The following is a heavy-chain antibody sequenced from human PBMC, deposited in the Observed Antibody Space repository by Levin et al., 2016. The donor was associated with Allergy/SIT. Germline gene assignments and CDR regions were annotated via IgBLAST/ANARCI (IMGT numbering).Heavy chain of an antibody. J-gene: IGHJ4*02. Sequence: GESLKISCSASGFTFSSYAMHWVRQAPGKGLEYVSAISSNGGSTYYADSVKGRFTISRDNSKNTLYLQMSSLRAEDTAVYYCVNSYYDILTGYTSLWGQGTLVTVSS. D-gene: IGHD3-9*01. CDR3: VNSYYDILTGYTSL. V-gene: IGHV3-64D*06. CDR1: GFTFSSYA. CDR2: ISSNGGST.